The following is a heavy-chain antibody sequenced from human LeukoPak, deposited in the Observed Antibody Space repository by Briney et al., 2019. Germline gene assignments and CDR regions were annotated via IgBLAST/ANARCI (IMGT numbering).Heavy chain of an antibody. Sequence: PGGSLRLSCAASGFTFSSYDMHWDRHGTGKGLEWVSAIGTAGDTYYPGSVKGRFTISRENAKNSLYLQMNSLRAGDTAVYYCARLGYDYGAFDIWGQGTMVTVSS. CDR1: GFTFSSYD. V-gene: IGHV3-13*01. CDR2: IGTAGDT. J-gene: IGHJ3*02. CDR3: ARLGYDYGAFDI. D-gene: IGHD5-12*01.